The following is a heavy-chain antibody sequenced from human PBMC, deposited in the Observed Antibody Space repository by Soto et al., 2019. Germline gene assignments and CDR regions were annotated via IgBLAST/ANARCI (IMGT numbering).Heavy chain of an antibody. CDR1: GYTFTSYG. V-gene: IGHV1-18*01. Sequence: QVQLVQSGAEEKKPGASVKVSCKGSGYTFTSYGINWVRQAPGQALEWMGWINIYNGDTNYIEKFQGRVTMTTDTSTSTAYMELRSLRSDDTAVYYCARHILSSPPYYFVSWGQGTLLTVSS. D-gene: IGHD2-21*01. CDR3: ARHILSSPPYYFVS. CDR2: INIYNGDT. J-gene: IGHJ4*02.